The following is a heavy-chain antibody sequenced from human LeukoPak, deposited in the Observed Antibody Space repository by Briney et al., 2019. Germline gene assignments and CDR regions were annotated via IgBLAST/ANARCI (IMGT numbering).Heavy chain of an antibody. CDR2: INPNSGGT. D-gene: IGHD1-26*01. V-gene: IGHV1-2*02. J-gene: IGHJ3*02. CDR3: ARGGGCIGGATRPGCAFDS. CDR1: GYTFTVYY. Sequence: ASVRVSCKASGYTFTVYYMHWVRQAPGQGLGWMGWINPNSGGTNYAQKFQGRVTTTRDTSISTPYMELSRLRSAETAVYYRARGGGCIGGATRPGCAFDSWVQGTMVTVSS.